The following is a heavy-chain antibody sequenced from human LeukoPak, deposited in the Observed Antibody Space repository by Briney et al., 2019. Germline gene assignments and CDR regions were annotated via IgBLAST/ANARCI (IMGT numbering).Heavy chain of an antibody. CDR1: GFTFSSYW. V-gene: IGHV3-7*01. D-gene: IGHD1-26*01. CDR2: IKQDGSEK. CDR3: ARDPVGARNDY. J-gene: IGHJ4*02. Sequence: GGSLRLSCAASGFTFSSYWMSWVRQAPGKGLERVANIKQDGSEKYYVDSVKGRFTISRDNAKNSLYLQMNSLRAEDTAVYYCARDPVGARNDYWGQGTLVTVSS.